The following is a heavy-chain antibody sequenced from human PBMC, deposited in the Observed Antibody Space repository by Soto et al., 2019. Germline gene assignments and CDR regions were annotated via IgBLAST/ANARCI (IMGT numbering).Heavy chain of an antibody. Sequence: TLSPTRTFSGGSIPNSSYYRGWVRQPPGKGLEWIGTIYYSGSTYYNPSLKSRVTISVDTSKNQFSLKLSSVTVADTAVYYCARERPDGARLDPWGQGTLVTVSS. CDR1: GGSIPNSSYY. V-gene: IGHV4-39*02. CDR3: ARERPDGARLDP. J-gene: IGHJ5*02. CDR2: IYYSGST. D-gene: IGHD6-6*01.